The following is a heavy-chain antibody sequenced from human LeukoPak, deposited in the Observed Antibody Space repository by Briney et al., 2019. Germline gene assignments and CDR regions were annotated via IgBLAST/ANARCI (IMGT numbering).Heavy chain of an antibody. D-gene: IGHD6-13*01. CDR2: MNPNSGNT. J-gene: IGHJ6*03. CDR1: GYTFTSYD. CDR3: ARMVDYSSSWKGGYYYYYMDV. V-gene: IGHV1-8*03. Sequence: ASVKVSCKASGYTFTSYDINWVRQATGQGLEWMGWMNPNSGNTGYAQKFQGRVTITADKSTSTAYMELSSLRSEDTAVYYCARMVDYSSSWKGGYYYYYMDVWGKGTTVTVSS.